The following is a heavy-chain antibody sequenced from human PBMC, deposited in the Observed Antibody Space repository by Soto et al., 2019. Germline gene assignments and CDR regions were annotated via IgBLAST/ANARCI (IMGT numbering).Heavy chain of an antibody. CDR3: AKVSSGWYGY. D-gene: IGHD6-19*01. CDR2: ISGSGGST. V-gene: IGHV3-23*01. J-gene: IGHJ4*02. Sequence: PWWSLRLSCSASVFTFSSYAMSWVRQAPGKGLEWVSAISGSGGSTYYADSVKGRFTISRDNSKNTLYLQMNSLRAEDTAVYYCAKVSSGWYGYWGQGTLVTVSS. CDR1: VFTFSSYA.